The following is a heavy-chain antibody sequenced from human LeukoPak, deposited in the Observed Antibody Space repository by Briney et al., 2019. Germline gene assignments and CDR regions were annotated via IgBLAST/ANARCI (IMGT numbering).Heavy chain of an antibody. CDR3: ARRRGIAAAGGDWFDP. V-gene: IGHV4-59*08. CDR2: IYYSGST. D-gene: IGHD6-13*01. Sequence: SETLSLTCTVSGGPISSYYWSWIRQPPGKGLEWIGYIYYSGSTNYNPSLKSRVTISVDTSKNQFSLKLSSVTAADTAVYYCARRRGIAAAGGDWFDPWGQGTLVTVSS. J-gene: IGHJ5*02. CDR1: GGPISSYY.